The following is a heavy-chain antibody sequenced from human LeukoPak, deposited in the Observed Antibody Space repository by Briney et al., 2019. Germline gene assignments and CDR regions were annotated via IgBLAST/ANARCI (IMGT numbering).Heavy chain of an antibody. CDR1: GFSFSGYA. D-gene: IGHD5-18*01. Sequence: GGSLRLSCVASGFSFSGYAMSWVRQAPGKGLEWVSHIGTSDPGTFYADSVKGRFTISRDNSENTLYLQMNSLRDEDTAVYYCGRKDLKTPMVLLDVWGQGTTVIVSS. J-gene: IGHJ6*02. CDR3: GRKDLKTPMVLLDV. V-gene: IGHV3-23*01. CDR2: IGTSDPGT.